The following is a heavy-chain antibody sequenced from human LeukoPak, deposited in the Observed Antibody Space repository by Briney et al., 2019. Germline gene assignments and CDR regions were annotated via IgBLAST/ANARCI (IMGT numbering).Heavy chain of an antibody. J-gene: IGHJ4*02. V-gene: IGHV4-38-2*01. CDR1: GYSITSTYL. CDR2: LHHSGST. D-gene: IGHD3-22*01. Sequence: SETLSLTCAVSGYSITSTYLWGWIRQTPGRGLEWIGSLHHSGSTSYSPSLKSRVTISVDTSKNQFSLRLSSVTAADTAVYYCARVGGDDSTGHYSVDYWGQGTLVTVSS. CDR3: ARVGGDDSTGHYSVDY.